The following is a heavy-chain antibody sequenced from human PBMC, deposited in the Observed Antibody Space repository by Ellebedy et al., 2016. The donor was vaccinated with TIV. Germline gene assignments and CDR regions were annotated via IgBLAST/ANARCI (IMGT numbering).Heavy chain of an antibody. V-gene: IGHV4-39*01. CDR3: ARHWGTGYSYYFDY. J-gene: IGHJ4*02. Sequence: MPSETLSLTCTVSGGSISSSSYYWGWIRQPPGKGLEWIGSIYYSGRAYYNPSLKSRVTMSVDTSKKLFSLNLSSVTAADTAVYDCARHWGTGYSYYFDYWGQGTLVTVSS. CDR1: GGSISSSSYY. CDR2: IYYSGRA. D-gene: IGHD3/OR15-3a*01.